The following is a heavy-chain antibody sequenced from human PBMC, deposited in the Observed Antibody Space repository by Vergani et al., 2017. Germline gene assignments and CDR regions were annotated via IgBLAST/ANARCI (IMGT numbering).Heavy chain of an antibody. J-gene: IGHJ4*02. CDR3: ARXGHYYDSSGYHFDY. V-gene: IGHV5-51*01. D-gene: IGHD3-22*01. CDR1: GYSFTSYW. Sequence: EVQLVQSGAEVKKPGESMKISCKGSGYSFTSYWIGWVRQMPGKGLEWMGIIYPGDSDTRYSPSFQGQVTISADKSISTAYLQWSSLKASDTAMYYCARXGHYYDSSGYHFDYWGQGTLVTVSS. CDR2: IYPGDSDT.